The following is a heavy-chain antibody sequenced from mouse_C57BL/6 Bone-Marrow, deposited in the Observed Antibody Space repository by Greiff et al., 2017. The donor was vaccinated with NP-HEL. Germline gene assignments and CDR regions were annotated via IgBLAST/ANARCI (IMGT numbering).Heavy chain of an antibody. CDR3: ARERGPGNYREFAY. J-gene: IGHJ3*01. V-gene: IGHV1-64*01. D-gene: IGHD2-1*01. Sequence: QVQLKQPGAELVKPGASVKLSCKASGYTFTSYWMHWVKQRPGQGLEWIGMIHPNSGSTNYNEKFKSKATLTVDKSSSTAYMQLSSLTSEDSAVYYCARERGPGNYREFAYWGQGTLVTVSA. CDR2: IHPNSGST. CDR1: GYTFTSYW.